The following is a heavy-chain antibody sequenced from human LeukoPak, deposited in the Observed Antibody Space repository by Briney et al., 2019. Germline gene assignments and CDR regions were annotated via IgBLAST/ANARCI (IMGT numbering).Heavy chain of an antibody. CDR1: GYTFTGYY. Sequence: ASVKVSCKASGYTFTGYYMHWVRQAPGQGLEWMGWINPNTGDTHYAQKFQGRVTMTRDTSISTVYMELSRLRSDDTAVYYCAKEGSSGWVPNYWGQGTLVTVSS. D-gene: IGHD6-19*01. CDR3: AKEGSSGWVPNY. CDR2: INPNTGDT. J-gene: IGHJ4*02. V-gene: IGHV1-2*02.